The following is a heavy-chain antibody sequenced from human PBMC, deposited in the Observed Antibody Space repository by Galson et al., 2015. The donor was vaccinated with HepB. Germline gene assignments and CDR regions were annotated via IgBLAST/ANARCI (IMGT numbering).Heavy chain of an antibody. CDR2: IIPNSGAT. CDR1: GYTFTGYQ. V-gene: IGHV1-2*02. J-gene: IGHJ4*02. Sequence: SVKVSCKASGYTFTGYQMHWVRQAPGQGLEWMGWIIPNSGATNSAHKFQGRVTMTRDTSISTAYMELSSLRSDDTAVYYCARDGPAPYGGTQYYFDCWGQGTLVTVSS. CDR3: ARDGPAPYGGTQYYFDC. D-gene: IGHD3-16*01.